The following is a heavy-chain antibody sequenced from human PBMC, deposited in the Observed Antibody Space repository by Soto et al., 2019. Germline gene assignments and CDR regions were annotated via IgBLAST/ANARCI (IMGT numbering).Heavy chain of an antibody. Sequence: GGSPRLSCAASGFTFSSYWMSWVRQAPGKGLEWVANIKQDGSEKYYVDSVKGRFTISRDNAKNSLYLQMNSLRAEDTAVYYCARDSMVRGVNDAFDIWGQGTMVTVSS. V-gene: IGHV3-7*01. CDR1: GFTFSSYW. CDR2: IKQDGSEK. CDR3: ARDSMVRGVNDAFDI. D-gene: IGHD3-10*01. J-gene: IGHJ3*02.